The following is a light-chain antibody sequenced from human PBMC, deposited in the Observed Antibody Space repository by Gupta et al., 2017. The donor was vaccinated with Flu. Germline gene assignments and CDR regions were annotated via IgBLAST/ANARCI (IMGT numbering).Light chain of an antibody. CDR1: NIGSKA. V-gene: IGLV3-21*03. J-gene: IGLJ3*02. CDR3: QVGDSGSDLGV. Sequence: GKTTMTSCGGANIGSKAFYWYQQTPGQAPLVIVYDDRQRPSVIPERFSGSNCGITASLTSSGVEAGDDADYYCQVGDSGSDLGVFGGGTKLTVL. CDR2: DDR.